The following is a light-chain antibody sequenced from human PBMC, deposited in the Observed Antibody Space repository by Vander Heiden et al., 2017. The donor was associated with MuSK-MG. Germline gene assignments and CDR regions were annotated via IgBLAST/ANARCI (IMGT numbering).Light chain of an antibody. CDR2: QDS. J-gene: IGLJ2*01. Sequence: SYELTQPPSVSVSPGQTASITCSGDKLGDKYACWYQQRPGQSPVLVIYQDSKRPSGIPERVSGSDSGTTVTLTISGTQAMDESYYYCQAWDSSTVVFGGGTKLTVL. V-gene: IGLV3-1*01. CDR1: KLGDKY. CDR3: QAWDSSTVV.